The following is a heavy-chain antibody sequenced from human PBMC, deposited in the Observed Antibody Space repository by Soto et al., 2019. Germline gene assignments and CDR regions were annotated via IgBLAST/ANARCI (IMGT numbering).Heavy chain of an antibody. CDR2: MNPNSGNT. Sequence: GASVKVSCKASGYTFTSYDINWVRRATGQGLEWMGWMNPNSGNTGYAQKFQGRVTMTRNTSISTAYMELSSLRSEDTAVYYCARGGLSLLWLGELLSPPQGHDYYYGMDVWGQGTTVTVSS. V-gene: IGHV1-8*01. D-gene: IGHD3-10*01. CDR3: ARGGLSLLWLGELLSPPQGHDYYYGMDV. J-gene: IGHJ6*02. CDR1: GYTFTSYD.